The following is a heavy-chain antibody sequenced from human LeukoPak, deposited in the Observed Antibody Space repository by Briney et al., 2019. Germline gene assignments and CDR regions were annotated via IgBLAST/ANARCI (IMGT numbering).Heavy chain of an antibody. D-gene: IGHD5-12*01. Sequence: GGSLRLSCAASGFTFSSYSMNWVRQAPGEGLEWVSYISSSGSTIYYADSVKGRFTISRDNAKNSLYLQMNSLRAEDTAVYYCARGFSGYDSGPYGDYDKYYFDYWGQGTLVTVSS. J-gene: IGHJ4*02. CDR3: ARGFSGYDSGPYGDYDKYYFDY. CDR1: GFTFSSYS. V-gene: IGHV3-48*04. CDR2: ISSSGSTI.